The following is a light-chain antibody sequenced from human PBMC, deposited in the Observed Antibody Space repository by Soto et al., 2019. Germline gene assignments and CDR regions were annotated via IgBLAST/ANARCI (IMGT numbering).Light chain of an antibody. V-gene: IGLV1-40*01. Sequence: QAVVTQPPSVSGAPGKRVTISCTGSSSNIGAGYAVHWYQQLPGTAPKLLIYENTNRPSGVPDRFSGSKSGTSASLAITGLQAEDEADYYCQSYDSSLSAFYVFGPGTKLTVL. CDR1: SSNIGAGYA. J-gene: IGLJ1*01. CDR3: QSYDSSLSAFYV. CDR2: ENT.